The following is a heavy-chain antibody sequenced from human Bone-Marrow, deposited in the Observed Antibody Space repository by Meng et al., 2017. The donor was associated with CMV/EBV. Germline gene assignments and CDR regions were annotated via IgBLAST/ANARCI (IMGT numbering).Heavy chain of an antibody. J-gene: IGHJ3*02. CDR3: ARDHNYYDFWSGYYLRGRGNAFDI. V-gene: IGHV4-30-4*08. CDR1: GGSISSGDYY. D-gene: IGHD3-3*01. CDR2: IYYSGST. Sequence: SETLSLTCTVSGGSISSGDYYWSWIRQPPGKGLEWIGYIYYSGSTYYNPSLKSRVTISVDTSKNQFSLKLSSVTAADTAVYYCARDHNYYDFWSGYYLRGRGNAFDIWGQGTMVTVSS.